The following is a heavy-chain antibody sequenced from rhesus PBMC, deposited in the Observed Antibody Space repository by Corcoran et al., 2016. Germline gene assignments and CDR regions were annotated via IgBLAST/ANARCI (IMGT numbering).Heavy chain of an antibody. J-gene: IGHJ4*01. V-gene: IGHV4-165*02. CDR2: SGGRSGSH. CDR1: GGSISGYY. CDR3: ARNFEQLMDY. D-gene: IGHD6-13*01. Sequence: QVQLQESGPGLVKPSATLSLTCAVSGGSISGYYWHWIRKPPGKGGEWIGYSGGRSGSHDYNPPRKSRVTIATETAKNQCTLKLSSVTAADTAVYYCARNFEQLMDYWGQGVLVTVSS.